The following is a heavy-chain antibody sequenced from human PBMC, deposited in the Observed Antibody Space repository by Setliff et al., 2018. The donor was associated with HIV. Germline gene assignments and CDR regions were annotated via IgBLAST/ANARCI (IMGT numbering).Heavy chain of an antibody. CDR2: INPNNGGT. V-gene: IGHV1-2*02. D-gene: IGHD3-22*01. Sequence: ASVKVSCKASGYTFTGYYMHWVRQAPGQGLEWMGWINPNNGGTNYAQKFQGRVTMTRDTSISTANMELSSLRADDTAVYYCARDYYDSSGYILFPVLPDYWGQGTLLTVSS. CDR3: ARDYYDSSGYILFPVLPDY. CDR1: GYTFTGYY. J-gene: IGHJ4*02.